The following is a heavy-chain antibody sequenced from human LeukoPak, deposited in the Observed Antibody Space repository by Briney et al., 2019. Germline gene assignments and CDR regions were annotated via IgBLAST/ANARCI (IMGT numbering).Heavy chain of an antibody. CDR2: IYHSGST. Sequence: PSETLSLTCTVSGYSISSGYYWGWIRQPPGKGLEWIGSIYHSGSTYYNPSLKSRVTISVDTSKNQFSLKLSSVTAADTAVYYCARDRGGAFDIWGQGTMVTVSS. V-gene: IGHV4-38-2*02. CDR3: ARDRGGAFDI. D-gene: IGHD3-10*01. J-gene: IGHJ3*02. CDR1: GYSISSGYY.